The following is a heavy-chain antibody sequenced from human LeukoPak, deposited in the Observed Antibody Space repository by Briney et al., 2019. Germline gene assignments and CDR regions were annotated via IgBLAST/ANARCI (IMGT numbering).Heavy chain of an antibody. Sequence: SETLSLTCGVSGGSFTNEYCSWIRQPPGKGLEWIGEINFGGITHYNPSLRSRITMSVDTSKKQFSLRVNSVTAADTAVYYCARGTQFFDTSGFDYWGQGALVTVSS. V-gene: IGHV4-34*01. CDR2: INFGGIT. D-gene: IGHD3-22*01. J-gene: IGHJ4*02. CDR3: ARGTQFFDTSGFDY. CDR1: GGSFTNEY.